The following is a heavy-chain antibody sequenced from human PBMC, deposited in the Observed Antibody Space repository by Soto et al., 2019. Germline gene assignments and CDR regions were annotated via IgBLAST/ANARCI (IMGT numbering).Heavy chain of an antibody. J-gene: IGHJ6*02. CDR3: ARDTDDILPGNYYYGMDV. D-gene: IGHD3-9*01. CDR2: ISAYNGNT. V-gene: IGHV1-18*01. CDR1: GYTFTSYG. Sequence: GASVKVSCKASGYTFTSYGSSWVRQAPGQGLEWMGWISAYNGNTNYAQKLQGRVTMTTDTSTSTAYMELRSLRSDDTAVYYCARDTDDILPGNYYYGMDVWGQGTTVTVSS.